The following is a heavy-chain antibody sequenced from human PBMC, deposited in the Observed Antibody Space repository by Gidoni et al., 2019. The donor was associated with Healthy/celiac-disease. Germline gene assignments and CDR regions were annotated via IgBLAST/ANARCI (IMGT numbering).Heavy chain of an antibody. Sequence: EVQLVESGGGLVKPGGSLRLSCAASGFTFINAWMSWVRQAPGKGLEWVGRIKSKTDGGTTDYTAPVKGRFTISRDDSKNTLYLQMNSLKTEDTAVYYCTTEQGDCSSTSCFYYYYGMDVWGQGTTVTVSS. J-gene: IGHJ6*02. CDR2: IKSKTDGGTT. V-gene: IGHV3-15*01. CDR1: GFTFINAW. CDR3: TTEQGDCSSTSCFYYYYGMDV. D-gene: IGHD2-2*01.